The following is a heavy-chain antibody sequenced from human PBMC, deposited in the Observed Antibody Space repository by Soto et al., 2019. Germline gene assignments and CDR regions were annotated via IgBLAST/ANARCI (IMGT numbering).Heavy chain of an antibody. CDR2: ISGSGGST. CDR3: AKSPFSDFCSGGSCYGPNWFDP. D-gene: IGHD2-15*01. Sequence: EVQLLESGGGLVQPGGSLRLSCAASGFTFSSYAMSWVRQAPGKGLEWVSAISGSGGSTYYADSVKGRFTISRDNSKNTLYLQMNSLRAEDTAVYYCAKSPFSDFCSGGSCYGPNWFDPWGQGTLVTVSS. V-gene: IGHV3-23*01. J-gene: IGHJ5*02. CDR1: GFTFSSYA.